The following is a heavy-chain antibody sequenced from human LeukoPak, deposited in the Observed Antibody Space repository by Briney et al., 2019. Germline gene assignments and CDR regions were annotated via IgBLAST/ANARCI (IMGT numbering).Heavy chain of an antibody. CDR1: GYSMSSGYY. CDR2: IYHSGST. J-gene: IGHJ4*02. D-gene: IGHD5-18*01. Sequence: SETLSLTCTVSGYSMSSGYYWGWIRQPPGKGLEWIGSIYHSGSTYYNPSLKSRVTISVDTSKNQFSLKLNSVTAADTAMYYCARGGYSYGYFDYWGQGTLVTVSS. V-gene: IGHV4-38-2*02. CDR3: ARGGYSYGYFDY.